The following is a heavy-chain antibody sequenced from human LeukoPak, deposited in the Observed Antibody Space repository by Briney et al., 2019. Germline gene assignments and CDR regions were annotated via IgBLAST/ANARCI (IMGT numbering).Heavy chain of an antibody. V-gene: IGHV3-21*01. CDR3: ARDYGSGSYQISFYYYYYMDV. CDR2: INSRGNYI. Sequence: PGGSLRLSCAASGFDFSIYGMNWVRQAPGKGLEWVSSINSRGNYIYYSDSLKGRFTISRDNAKNSLYLQMNSLRAEDTAVYYCARDYGSGSYQISFYYYYYMDVWGKGTTVTVSS. CDR1: GFDFSIYG. J-gene: IGHJ6*03. D-gene: IGHD3-10*01.